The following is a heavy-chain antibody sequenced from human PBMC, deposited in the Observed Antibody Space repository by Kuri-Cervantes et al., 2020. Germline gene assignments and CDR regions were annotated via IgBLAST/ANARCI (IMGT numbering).Heavy chain of an antibody. Sequence: GESLKISCAGSGFIFNNYAMHWVRLAPGKGLEWVAVISHDGKEDYYADSVKGRFTISRDNSKNTLYLQMNSLRAEDTAVYYCAKDPDYYDSSGDWFDPWGQGTLVTVSS. CDR3: AKDPDYYDSSGDWFDP. V-gene: IGHV3-30*04. CDR1: GFIFNNYA. J-gene: IGHJ5*02. D-gene: IGHD3-22*01. CDR2: ISHDGKED.